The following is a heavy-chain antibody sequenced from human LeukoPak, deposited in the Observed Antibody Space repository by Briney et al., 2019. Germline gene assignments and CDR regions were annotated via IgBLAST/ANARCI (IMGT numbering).Heavy chain of an antibody. V-gene: IGHV4-61*01. Sequence: SETLSLTCNVSGGSVSTDTYYWSWIRQPPGKGLEWIAKISYSGITNYNPSFKSRVTISIDTSKNQFSLRLSSVTAADTAVYYCARQESGSGSCLSYFDYWGQGTLVTVSS. CDR2: ISYSGIT. J-gene: IGHJ4*02. CDR3: ARQESGSGSCLSYFDY. D-gene: IGHD3-10*01. CDR1: GGSVSTDTYY.